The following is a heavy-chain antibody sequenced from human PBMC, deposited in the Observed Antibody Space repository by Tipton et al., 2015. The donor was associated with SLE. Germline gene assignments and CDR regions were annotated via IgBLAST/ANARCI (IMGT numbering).Heavy chain of an antibody. CDR3: ARVMWAAAAATWWFDP. Sequence: TLSLTCTVSGGSISSGGYYWSWIRQHPGKGLEWIGYIYYSGSTNYNPSLKSRVTISVDTSKNQFSLKLNSVTAADTAVYYCARVMWAAAAATWWFDPWGQGTLVTVSS. CDR2: IYYSGST. CDR1: GGSISSGGYY. J-gene: IGHJ5*02. D-gene: IGHD6-13*01. V-gene: IGHV4-31*03.